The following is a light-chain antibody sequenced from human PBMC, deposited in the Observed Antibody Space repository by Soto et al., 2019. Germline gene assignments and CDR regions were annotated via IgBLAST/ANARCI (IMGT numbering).Light chain of an antibody. J-gene: IGLJ1*01. Sequence: QSALTQPRSVSGSPGQSVTISCNGTSSDVGDYNYVSWYQQHPGKAPKLMIYDVSKRPSGVPDRFSGSKSGNTASLTISGLQAEDEADYYCCSYAGSYSLYVFGTGTKVTVL. CDR1: SSDVGDYNY. CDR2: DVS. V-gene: IGLV2-11*01. CDR3: CSYAGSYSLYV.